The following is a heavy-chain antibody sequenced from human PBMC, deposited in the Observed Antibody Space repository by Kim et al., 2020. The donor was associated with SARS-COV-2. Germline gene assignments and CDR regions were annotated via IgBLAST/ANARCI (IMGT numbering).Heavy chain of an antibody. CDR3: ARVTTIFGVVVSGFDY. J-gene: IGHJ4*01. Sequence: SETLSLTCTVSGGSISSGGYYWSWIRQHPGKGLECIGYIYYSGSTYYNPSLKSRVTISVDTSKNQFSLKLSSVTAADTAVYYCARVTTIFGVVVSGFDYWGQEPWSPSPQ. V-gene: IGHV4-31*03. CDR1: GGSISSGGYY. D-gene: IGHD3-3*01. CDR2: IYYSGST.